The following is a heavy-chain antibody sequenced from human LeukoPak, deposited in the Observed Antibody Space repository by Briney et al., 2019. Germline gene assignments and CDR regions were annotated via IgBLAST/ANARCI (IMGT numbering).Heavy chain of an antibody. CDR1: GFTFSSYA. CDR2: ISYDGSNK. J-gene: IGHJ6*02. D-gene: IGHD6-6*01. Sequence: GRSLRLSCAASGFTFSSYAMHWVRQAPGKGLEWVAVISYDGSNKYYADSGKGRFTISRDSSKNTLYLQMNGLRVEDTAVFYCARDWGLAARPRGYYYGMDVWGQGTTVTVSS. CDR3: ARDWGLAARPRGYYYGMDV. V-gene: IGHV3-30-3*01.